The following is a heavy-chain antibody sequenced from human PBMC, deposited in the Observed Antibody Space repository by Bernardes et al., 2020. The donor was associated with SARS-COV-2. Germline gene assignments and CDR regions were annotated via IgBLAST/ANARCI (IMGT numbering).Heavy chain of an antibody. J-gene: IGHJ4*02. CDR2: ISAYYGTT. D-gene: IGHD1-1*01. CDR3: ATTPQYDHTRVFDH. V-gene: IGHV1-18*01. CDR1: GYTFTSYG. Sequence: ASVKVSCKASGYTFTSYGISWVRQAPGHGLEWMGWISAYYGTTDYAEKFQGRVTMTTDTSTSTAYMELRSLRVEDTAVYYCATTPQYDHTRVFDHWGQGTLVTVSS.